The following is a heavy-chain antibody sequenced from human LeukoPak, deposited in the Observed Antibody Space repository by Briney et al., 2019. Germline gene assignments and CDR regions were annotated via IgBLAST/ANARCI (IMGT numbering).Heavy chain of an antibody. D-gene: IGHD3-22*01. CDR2: IIPIFGTA. V-gene: IGHV1-69*13. CDR1: GYTFTDYY. CDR3: ARKDVMYDSSGYYGLDY. Sequence: SVKVSCKASGYTFTDYYMHWVRQAPGQGLEWMGGIIPIFGTANYAQKFQGRVTITADESTSTAYMELSSLRSEDTAVYYCARKDVMYDSSGYYGLDYWGQGTLVTVSS. J-gene: IGHJ4*02.